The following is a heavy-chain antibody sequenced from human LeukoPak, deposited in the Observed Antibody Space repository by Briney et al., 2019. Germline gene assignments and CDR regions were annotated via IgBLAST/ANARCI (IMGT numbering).Heavy chain of an antibody. CDR1: GFTFSSYS. CDR2: ISSSGRTI. D-gene: IGHD4-17*01. CDR3: ARDRYGDYVNDY. V-gene: IGHV3-48*01. Sequence: GGSLRLSCAASGFTFSSYSMNWVRQAPGEGLEWVSYISSSGRTIYYADSVKGRFTISRDNAKNSLYLQINSLRAEDTAVYFCARDRYGDYVNDYWGQGTLVTVSS. J-gene: IGHJ4*02.